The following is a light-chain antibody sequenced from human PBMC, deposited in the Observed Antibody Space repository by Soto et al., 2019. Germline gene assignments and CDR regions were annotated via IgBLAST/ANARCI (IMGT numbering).Light chain of an antibody. V-gene: IGKV3-20*01. CDR1: QGVNSLF. Sequence: EIVLTQSPGTLSLSPGERASLSCRASQGVNSLFFGWHQQKPGQPPRLLIYGATNRAAGIPDRFSGSGSGKDFTLTISRLEPEDSAVYFCQQYGISPKTFGQGTKVEIK. J-gene: IGKJ1*01. CDR3: QQYGISPKT. CDR2: GAT.